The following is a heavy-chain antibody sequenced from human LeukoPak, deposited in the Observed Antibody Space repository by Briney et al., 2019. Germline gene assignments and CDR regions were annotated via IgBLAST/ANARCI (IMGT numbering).Heavy chain of an antibody. CDR3: ARARDYSTLYYFDY. CDR1: GGTFSSYA. J-gene: IGHJ4*02. V-gene: IGHV1-69*05. CDR2: IIPIFGTA. D-gene: IGHD4-11*01. Sequence: SVKVSCKASGGTFSSYAISWVRQAPGQGLEWVGGIIPIFGTANYAQKFQGRVTITTDESTSTAYMELSSLRSEDTAVYYCARARDYSTLYYFDYWGQGTLVTVSS.